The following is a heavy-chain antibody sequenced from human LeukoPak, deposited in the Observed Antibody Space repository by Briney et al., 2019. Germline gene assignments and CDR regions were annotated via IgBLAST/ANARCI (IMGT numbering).Heavy chain of an antibody. D-gene: IGHD2-2*01. J-gene: IGHJ6*03. CDR3: ARDEVVPGYYYYYMDV. CDR1: GFTFSSYS. Sequence: GGSLRLSCAASGFTFSSYSMNWVRQAPGKGLEWVSSISSSSSYIYYADSVKGRFTISRDNAKNSLYLQMNSLRTEDTAVYYCARDEVVPGYYYYYMDVWGKGTTVTVSS. CDR2: ISSSSSYI. V-gene: IGHV3-21*01.